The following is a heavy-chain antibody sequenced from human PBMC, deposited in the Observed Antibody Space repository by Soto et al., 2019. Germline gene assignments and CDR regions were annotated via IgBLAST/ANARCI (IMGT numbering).Heavy chain of an antibody. D-gene: IGHD6-13*01. CDR2: IWYDGSNK. J-gene: IGHJ6*02. V-gene: IGHV3-33*01. CDR1: GFTFSSYG. CDR3: ARELFTGSSSWPYHYGMDV. Sequence: GGSLRLSCAASGFTFSSYGMHWVRQAPGKGLEWVAVIWYDGSNKYYADSVKGRFTISRDNSKNTLYLQMNSLRAEDTAVYYCARELFTGSSSWPYHYGMDVWGQGTTVTVSS.